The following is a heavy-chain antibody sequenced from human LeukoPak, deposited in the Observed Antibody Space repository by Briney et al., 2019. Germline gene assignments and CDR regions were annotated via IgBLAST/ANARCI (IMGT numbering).Heavy chain of an antibody. CDR1: GFTFSSYA. CDR2: ISADGTEK. V-gene: IGHV3-30-3*01. Sequence: GGSLRLSCVGSGFTFSSYALHWLRQAPGKGLEWVAVISADGTEKYYADSVKGRFTISRDNSKNTLYLQMNSLRAEDTAVYYCARDTPSITMIVVPNAFDIWGQGTMVTVSS. J-gene: IGHJ3*02. CDR3: ARDTPSITMIVVPNAFDI. D-gene: IGHD3-22*01.